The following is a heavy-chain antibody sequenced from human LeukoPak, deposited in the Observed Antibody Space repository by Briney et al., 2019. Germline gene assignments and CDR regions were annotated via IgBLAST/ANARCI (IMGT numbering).Heavy chain of an antibody. J-gene: IGHJ4*02. CDR1: GFTLSTSW. D-gene: IGHD3-10*01. CDR3: ARDRYGSGSLPQGGN. Sequence: GGSLRLSCIASGFTLSTSWMSWVRQAPGKGLEWVANINQDSSEKLYVDSVKGRFTISRDNAKNSLYLQMNSLTAEDTAVYYCARDRYGSGSLPQGGNWGQGTLVTVSS. V-gene: IGHV3-7*03. CDR2: INQDSSEK.